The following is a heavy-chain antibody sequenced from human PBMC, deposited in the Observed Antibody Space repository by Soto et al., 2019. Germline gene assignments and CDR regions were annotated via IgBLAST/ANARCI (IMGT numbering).Heavy chain of an antibody. D-gene: IGHD3-3*01. CDR1: GGSVSSVSYY. Sequence: PSETLSLTCTVSGGSVSSVSYYWSWIRQPPGKGLEWIGYIYYSGSTNYNPSLKSRVTISVDTSKNQFSLKLSSVTAADTAVYYCAREVTIFGVAIAYFDXWGQGTLVTVSX. CDR2: IYYSGST. V-gene: IGHV4-61*01. J-gene: IGHJ4*02. CDR3: AREVTIFGVAIAYFDX.